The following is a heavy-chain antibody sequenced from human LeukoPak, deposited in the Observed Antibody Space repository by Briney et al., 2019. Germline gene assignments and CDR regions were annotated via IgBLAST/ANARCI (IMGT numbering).Heavy chain of an antibody. Sequence: GGSLRLSCAASGFTFSSYAMSWVRQAPGKGLEWVSAISGSGGSTHYADSVKGRFTISRDNSKNTLYLQMNSLRAEDTAVYYCAKYRFGSGYFDAFDIWGQGTMVTVSS. V-gene: IGHV3-23*01. J-gene: IGHJ3*02. CDR1: GFTFSSYA. D-gene: IGHD3-22*01. CDR3: AKYRFGSGYFDAFDI. CDR2: ISGSGGST.